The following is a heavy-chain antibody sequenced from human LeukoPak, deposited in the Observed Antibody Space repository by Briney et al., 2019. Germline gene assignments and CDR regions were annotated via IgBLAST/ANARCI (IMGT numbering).Heavy chain of an antibody. D-gene: IGHD6-13*01. CDR1: GYPFTSYW. CDR3: AKVSGYSIDY. V-gene: IGHV5-51*01. Sequence: GESLEISCKGSGYPFTSYWIAWLRQMPGKGLEWMGIIYPGNSDTRYSPSFRGQVTMSVDKSISTAYVQWSGLRASDTAMYYCAKVSGYSIDYWGLGTLVTVSS. CDR2: IYPGNSDT. J-gene: IGHJ4*02.